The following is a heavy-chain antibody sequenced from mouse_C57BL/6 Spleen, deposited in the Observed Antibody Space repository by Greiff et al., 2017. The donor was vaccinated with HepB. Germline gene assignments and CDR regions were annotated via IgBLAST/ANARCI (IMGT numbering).Heavy chain of an antibody. CDR3: ATGATTGFAY. CDR1: GYTFTSYW. D-gene: IGHD1-1*01. Sequence: QVQLQQPGAELVRPGSSVKLSCKASGYTFTSYWMDWVKQRPGQGLEWIGNIYPSDSETHYNQKFKDKATLTVDKSSSTAYMQLSSLTSEDSAVYYGATGATTGFAYWGQGTLVTVSA. J-gene: IGHJ3*01. V-gene: IGHV1-61*01. CDR2: IYPSDSET.